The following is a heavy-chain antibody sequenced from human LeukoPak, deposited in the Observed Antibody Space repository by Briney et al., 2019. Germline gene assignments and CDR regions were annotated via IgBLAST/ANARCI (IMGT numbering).Heavy chain of an antibody. CDR3: ARVSGSYSGSYWEDY. D-gene: IGHD1-26*01. CDR2: ISAYNGNT. CDR1: GYTFTSYG. Sequence: ASVKVSCKASGYTFTSYGMSWVRQAPGQGLEWMGWISAYNGNTNYAQKLQGRVTMTTDTSTSTAYMELRSLRSDDTAVYYCARVSGSYSGSYWEDYWGQGTLVTVSS. J-gene: IGHJ4*02. V-gene: IGHV1-18*01.